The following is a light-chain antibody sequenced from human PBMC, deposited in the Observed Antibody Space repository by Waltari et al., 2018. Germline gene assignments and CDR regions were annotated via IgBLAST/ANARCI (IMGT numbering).Light chain of an antibody. CDR1: SRHSRHA. Sequence: QLVLPPSPPASASLGASVTPTCTLRSRHSRHAIPRHKPQPENGPRYLMRLNSDGSHTKGDGIPDRFSGSSSGAERYLTISSLQAEDEADYYCQTWATGIRVFGGGTKLTVL. V-gene: IGLV4-69*01. J-gene: IGLJ2*01. CDR2: LNSDGSH. CDR3: QTWATGIRV.